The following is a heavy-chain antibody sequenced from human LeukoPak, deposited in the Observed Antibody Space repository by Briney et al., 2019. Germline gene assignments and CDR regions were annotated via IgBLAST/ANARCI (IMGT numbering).Heavy chain of an antibody. Sequence: ASVKVSCKASGYTFTGYHMHWVRQAPGQGLEWMGWINPNSGGTNYAQKFQGRVTMTRDTSNSTAYMELSRLRSDDTAVYYCARSLVVVFWFDPWGQGTLVTVSS. V-gene: IGHV1-2*02. CDR2: INPNSGGT. CDR3: ARSLVVVFWFDP. CDR1: GYTFTGYH. J-gene: IGHJ5*02. D-gene: IGHD2-2*01.